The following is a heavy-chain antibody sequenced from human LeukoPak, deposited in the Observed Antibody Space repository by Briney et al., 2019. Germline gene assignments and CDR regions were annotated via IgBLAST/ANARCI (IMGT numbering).Heavy chain of an antibody. J-gene: IGHJ4*02. CDR1: GFTFSSYW. CDR3: ARLTDVDTAMVYWGDFGY. CDR2: TNTDGSST. Sequence: GGSLRLSCAASGFTFSSYWMHWVRQAPGKGLVWVSRTNTDGSSTSYADSVKGRFTISRDNAKNTLYLQMNSLRAEDTAVYYCARLTDVDTAMVYWGDFGYWGQGTLVTVSS. V-gene: IGHV3-74*01. D-gene: IGHD5-18*01.